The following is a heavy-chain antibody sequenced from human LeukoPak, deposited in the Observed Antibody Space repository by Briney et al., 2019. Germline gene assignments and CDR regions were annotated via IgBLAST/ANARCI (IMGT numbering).Heavy chain of an antibody. CDR3: AKSSSWLARGDYFDY. CDR1: GFTFDDYA. Sequence: PDRSLRLSCAASGFTFDDYAMHWVRQAPGKGLEWVSGISWNSGSIGYADSVKGRFTISRDNAKNSLYLQMNSLRAEDTALYYCAKSSSWLARGDYFDYWGQGTLVTVSS. D-gene: IGHD6-13*01. CDR2: ISWNSGSI. J-gene: IGHJ4*02. V-gene: IGHV3-9*01.